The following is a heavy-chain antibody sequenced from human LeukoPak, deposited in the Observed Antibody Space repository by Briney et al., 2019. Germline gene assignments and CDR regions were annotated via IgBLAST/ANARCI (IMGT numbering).Heavy chain of an antibody. CDR1: GFTFSTYW. Sequence: GGSLRLSCAASGFTFSTYWMSWVRQAPGKGLEWVANIKQDGSEKYYVDSVKGRFTISRDNAKNSLYLQVNSLRAEDTAVYYCAKDHRGTMVRGVPNWFDPWGQGTLVTVSS. V-gene: IGHV3-7*03. J-gene: IGHJ5*02. CDR3: AKDHRGTMVRGVPNWFDP. CDR2: IKQDGSEK. D-gene: IGHD3-10*01.